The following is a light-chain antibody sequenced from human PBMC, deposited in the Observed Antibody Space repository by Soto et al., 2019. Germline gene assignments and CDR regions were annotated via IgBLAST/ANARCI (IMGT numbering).Light chain of an antibody. CDR3: QQYGDWPPET. V-gene: IGKV3-15*01. Sequence: EVVLTQSPATLSVSPGDRATLSCRASQSVSRNLAWYQQKPRQAPRLLIYGASTRATGVPARFSGSGSATEFTLSSSRLQSEDVAVYYCQQYGDWPPETFGQGTKLEI. J-gene: IGKJ2*01. CDR1: QSVSRN. CDR2: GAS.